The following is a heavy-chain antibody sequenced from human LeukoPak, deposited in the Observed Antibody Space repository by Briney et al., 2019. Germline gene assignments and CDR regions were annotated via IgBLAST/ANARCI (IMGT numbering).Heavy chain of an antibody. CDR2: VDPEDGET. CDR3: ATASYDTEGY. Sequence: GASVKVSCKASGYTFTDYYMHWVQQAPGKGLEWMGRVDPEDGETIYAEKFQGRVTITADTSTDTAYMELSSLRSEDTAVYYCATASYDTEGYWGQGTLVTVSS. J-gene: IGHJ4*02. V-gene: IGHV1-69-2*01. D-gene: IGHD3-3*01. CDR1: GYTFTDYY.